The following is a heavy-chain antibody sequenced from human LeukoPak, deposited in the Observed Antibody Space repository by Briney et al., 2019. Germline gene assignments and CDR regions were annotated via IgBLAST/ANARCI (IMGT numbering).Heavy chain of an antibody. CDR1: AYTLTVLY. J-gene: IGHJ4*02. D-gene: IGHD3-9*01. Sequence: ASGNLSFSVSAYTLTVLYMHWERQAPGTGLGRKGGFDTWDGETIKDHKFPGRVTMTEETSTDTSYMERSSLESETTAVYYCATGGCDILTGYRYWGQGTLVTVSS. V-gene: IGHV1-24*01. CDR3: ATGGCDILTGYRY. CDR2: FDTWDGET.